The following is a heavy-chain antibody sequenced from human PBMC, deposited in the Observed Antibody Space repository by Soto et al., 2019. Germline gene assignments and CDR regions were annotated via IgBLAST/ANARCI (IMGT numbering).Heavy chain of an antibody. CDR3: ASSHAGAHITAAVH. D-gene: IGHD6-13*01. V-gene: IGHV4-30-2*01. Sequence: QLKLQESGSGLVKPSQTLSLTCAVSGGSISSGGYSWNWIRQPPGKGLEWIGYIYHSGSTYYNPSLKSRVTISVDRSKNQFSLKLSSVTAADTAVYYCASSHAGAHITAAVHWGQGTLVTVSS. J-gene: IGHJ4*02. CDR2: IYHSGST. CDR1: GGSISSGGYS.